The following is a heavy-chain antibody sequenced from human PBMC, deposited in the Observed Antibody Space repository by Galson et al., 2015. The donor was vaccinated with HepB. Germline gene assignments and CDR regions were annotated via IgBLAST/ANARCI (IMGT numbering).Heavy chain of an antibody. D-gene: IGHD5-12*01. Sequence: SLRLSCAASGFTLSSYAMHWVRQAPGQGLEWVAATSSDVSDKYYGDSVKGRFTISRDNSKSTLYLQMNSLRPEDTAVYYCARAPVATINYYFYLEVWGKGTTVTVSS. CDR1: GFTLSSYA. V-gene: IGHV3-30*03. CDR3: ARAPVATINYYFYLEV. J-gene: IGHJ6*03. CDR2: TSSDVSDK.